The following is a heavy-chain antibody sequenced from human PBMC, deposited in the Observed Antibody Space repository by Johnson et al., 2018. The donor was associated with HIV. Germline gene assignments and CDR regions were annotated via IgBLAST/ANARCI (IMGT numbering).Heavy chain of an antibody. CDR1: GFIFSSYG. J-gene: IGHJ3*01. V-gene: IGHV3-30*19. CDR3: ARDGEAQQLPLGDAFDV. CDR2: ISYDGSNK. D-gene: IGHD6-13*01. Sequence: QVQLVESGGGVVQPGRSLRLSCAASGFIFSSYGMHWVRQAPGKGLEWVAVISYDGSNKYYADSVKGRFTISRDNSKNTLYLQMTSLRQDDTAVYYWARDGEAQQLPLGDAFDVWGQGTMVIVSS.